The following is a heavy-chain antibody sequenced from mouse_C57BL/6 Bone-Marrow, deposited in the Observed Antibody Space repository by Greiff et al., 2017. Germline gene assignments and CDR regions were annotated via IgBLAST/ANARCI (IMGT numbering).Heavy chain of an antibody. CDR2: IYPGDGDT. J-gene: IGHJ1*03. CDR3: ARWGVYYVSSSYWYFDV. V-gene: IGHV1-80*01. D-gene: IGHD1-1*01. Sequence: QVQLKESGAELVKPGASVKISCKASGYAFSSYWMNWVKQRPGKGLEWIGQIYPGDGDTNYNGKFKGKATLTEDKSSSTAYMQLSSLTSEDSAVYCCARWGVYYVSSSYWYFDVWGTGTTVTVSS. CDR1: GYAFSSYW.